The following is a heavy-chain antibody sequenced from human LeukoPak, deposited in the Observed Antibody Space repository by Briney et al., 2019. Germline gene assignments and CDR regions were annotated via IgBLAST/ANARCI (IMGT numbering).Heavy chain of an antibody. V-gene: IGHV3-20*04. J-gene: IGHJ4*02. D-gene: IGHD2-15*01. CDR3: AKDDLGYCSGGSCYYDY. CDR1: GFTFDDYG. Sequence: SGGSLRLSCAASGFTFDDYGMSWVRQAPGKGLEWVSGINWNGGSTGYADSVKGRFTISRDNSKNTLYLQMNSLRAEDTAVYYCAKDDLGYCSGGSCYYDYWGQGTLVTVSS. CDR2: INWNGGST.